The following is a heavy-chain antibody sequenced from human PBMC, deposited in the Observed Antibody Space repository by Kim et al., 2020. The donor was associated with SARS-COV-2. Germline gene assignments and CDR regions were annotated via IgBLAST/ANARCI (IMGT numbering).Heavy chain of an antibody. V-gene: IGHV3-30*18. CDR2: ISYDGSNK. CDR3: AKDNSAYGYNSPFDY. CDR1: GFTFSSYG. J-gene: IGHJ4*02. D-gene: IGHD5-12*01. Sequence: GGSLRLSCAASGFTFSSYGMHWVRQAPGKGLEWVAVISYDGSNKYYADSVKGRFTISRDNSKNTLYLQMNSLRAEDTAVYYCAKDNSAYGYNSPFDYWGQGTLVTVSS.